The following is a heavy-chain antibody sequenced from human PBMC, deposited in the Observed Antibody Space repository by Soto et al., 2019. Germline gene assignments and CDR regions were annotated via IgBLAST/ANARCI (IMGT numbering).Heavy chain of an antibody. CDR1: GGTFSSYA. D-gene: IGHD6-6*01. CDR3: ARESIAARSRAGYYHYYGMDV. J-gene: IGHJ6*02. CDR2: IIPIFGTA. Sequence: ASVKVSCKASGGTFSSYAISWVRQAPGQGXEWMGGIIPIFGTANYAQKFQGRVTITADESTSTAYMELSSLRSEDTAVYYCARESIAARSRAGYYHYYGMDVWGQGTTVTVSS. V-gene: IGHV1-69*13.